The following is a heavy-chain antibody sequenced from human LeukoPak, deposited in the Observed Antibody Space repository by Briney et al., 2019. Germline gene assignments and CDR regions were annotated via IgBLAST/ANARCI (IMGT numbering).Heavy chain of an antibody. J-gene: IGHJ5*01. CDR2: IKDDGSEE. V-gene: IGHV3-7*03. CDR3: AKAPPLGPVES. CDR1: GFNFNNYW. Sequence: QTGGSLRLSCAASGFNFNNYWMSWLRQAPGKGLEWVANIKDDGSEEYYVDSVKGRFTISRDNSKNTLYLQMNSLRADDTALYFCAKAPPLGPVESWGQGTLVTVSS.